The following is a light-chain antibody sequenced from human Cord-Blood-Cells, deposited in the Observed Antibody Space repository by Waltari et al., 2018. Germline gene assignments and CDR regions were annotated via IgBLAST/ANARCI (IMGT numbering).Light chain of an antibody. CDR3: QQYGSSPT. Sequence: EIVLTQSPGTLSLSPGGRATLSCRASQSVSSSYLAWYQQKPGQAPRLLIYGASSRATGIPDRFSGSGYGTDFTFTSSRLETEDFAVYDCQQYGSSPTFGQGTKLEIK. CDR2: GAS. CDR1: QSVSSSY. V-gene: IGKV3-20*01. J-gene: IGKJ2*01.